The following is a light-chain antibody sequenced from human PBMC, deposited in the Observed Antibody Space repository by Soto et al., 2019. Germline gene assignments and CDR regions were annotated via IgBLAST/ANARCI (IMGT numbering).Light chain of an antibody. CDR1: SSTIGAGYD. J-gene: IGLJ1*01. V-gene: IGLV1-40*01. Sequence: QPVLTQPPSVSGAPGQRVTLSCTGSSSTIGAGYDVHWYQQLPGTAPKLLIYGNSNRPSGVPDRFSGSKSGTSASLAITGLQAEDEADYYCQSYDSSLSGYVFGTGTQLTVL. CDR3: QSYDSSLSGYV. CDR2: GNS.